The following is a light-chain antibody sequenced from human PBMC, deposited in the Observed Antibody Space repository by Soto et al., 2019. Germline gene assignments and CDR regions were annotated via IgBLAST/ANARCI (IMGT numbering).Light chain of an antibody. CDR2: AAS. CDR3: QQADSFPLT. CDR1: QGLSSW. J-gene: IGKJ4*01. V-gene: IGKV1-12*01. Sequence: DVHLTQSPSSVSAFVGDRVTITCRASQGLSSWLAWYQQKPGKAPQLLIYAASTLQSGVPSRFSGSGSEADYTLTISSLQAEDFANYYCQQADSFPLTFGGGTRGEIK.